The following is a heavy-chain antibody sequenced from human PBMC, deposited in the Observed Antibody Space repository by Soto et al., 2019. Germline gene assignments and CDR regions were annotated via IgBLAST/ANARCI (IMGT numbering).Heavy chain of an antibody. CDR2: IYDSGNI. J-gene: IGHJ4*02. Sequence: QVQLQESGPGLVEPSQTLSLTCTVSGGSITSDDYCWSWIRQSPGKGLEWIGHIYDSGNIYSNPSLKSRVTISGDTSNNQFCLRLSSVTAADMAVYYCARGQSGDNVDYWGQGTLVTVSS. D-gene: IGHD1-26*01. V-gene: IGHV4-30-4*01. CDR3: ARGQSGDNVDY. CDR1: GGSITSDDYC.